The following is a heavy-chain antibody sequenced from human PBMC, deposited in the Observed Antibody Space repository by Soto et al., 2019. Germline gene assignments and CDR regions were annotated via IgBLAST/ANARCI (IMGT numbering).Heavy chain of an antibody. D-gene: IGHD6-19*01. V-gene: IGHV3-30*18. CDR1: GFTFSSYG. CDR2: ISYDGSNK. CDR3: AKDQEGGRASGLFDY. Sequence: PGGSLRLSCAASGFTFSSYGMHWVRQAPGKGLEWVAVISYDGSNKYYADSVKGRFTISRDNSKNTLYLQMNSLRAEDTAVYYCAKDQEGGRASGLFDYWGQGTLVTVSS. J-gene: IGHJ4*02.